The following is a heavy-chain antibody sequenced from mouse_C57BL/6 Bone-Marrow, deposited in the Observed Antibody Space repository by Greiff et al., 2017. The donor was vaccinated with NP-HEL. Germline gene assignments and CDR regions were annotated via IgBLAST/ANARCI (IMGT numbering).Heavy chain of an antibody. CDR3: ARYDGYYYAMDY. CDR1: GYTFTSYG. J-gene: IGHJ4*01. V-gene: IGHV1-81*01. CDR2: IYPRSGNT. D-gene: IGHD2-3*01. Sequence: VQLQQSGAELARPGASVKLSCKASGYTFTSYGISWVKQRTGQGLEWIGEIYPRSGNTYYNEKLKGKATLTADKSSSTAYMELRSLTSEDSAVYFCARYDGYYYAMDYWGQGTSVTVSS.